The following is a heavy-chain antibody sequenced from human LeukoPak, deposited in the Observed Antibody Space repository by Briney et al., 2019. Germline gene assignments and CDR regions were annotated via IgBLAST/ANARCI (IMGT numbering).Heavy chain of an antibody. CDR1: GYSISSGYY. CDR3: ARGDIPDF. J-gene: IGHJ5*01. CDR2: IFHSGKT. V-gene: IGHV4-38-2*01. D-gene: IGHD2-21*01. Sequence: SETLSLTCGGSGYSISSGYYWGWIRQSPGKGLEWIGSIFHSGKTYYNLSLKSRVTISVDTSKNQFSLKLSSVPAADTAVYYCARGDIPDFWGQGTLVTVSS.